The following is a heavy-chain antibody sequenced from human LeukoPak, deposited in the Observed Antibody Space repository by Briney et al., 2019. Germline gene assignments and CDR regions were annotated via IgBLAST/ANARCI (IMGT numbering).Heavy chain of an antibody. CDR1: GFTFSSYW. J-gene: IGHJ4*02. CDR2: ISSSSSYI. CDR3: ARGASRADY. V-gene: IGHV3-21*01. Sequence: PGGSLRLSCAASGFTFSSYWMNWVRQAPGKRPEWVSSISSSSSYIYYADSVKGRFTISRDNAKNSLYLQMNSLRAEDTALYYCARGASRADYWGQGTLVTVSS.